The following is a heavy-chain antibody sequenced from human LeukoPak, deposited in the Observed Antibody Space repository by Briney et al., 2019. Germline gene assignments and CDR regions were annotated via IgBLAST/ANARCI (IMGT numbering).Heavy chain of an antibody. CDR1: GFTFSSDA. Sequence: PGGSLRLSCAASGFTFSSDAMSWVRRAPGKGLEWVSAISGSGGSTYYADSVKGRFTISRDNSKNTLYLQMNSLRAEDTAVYYCAKGTASYRHWFDPWGQGTLVTVSS. CDR2: ISGSGGST. D-gene: IGHD5-18*01. J-gene: IGHJ5*02. CDR3: AKGTASYRHWFDP. V-gene: IGHV3-23*01.